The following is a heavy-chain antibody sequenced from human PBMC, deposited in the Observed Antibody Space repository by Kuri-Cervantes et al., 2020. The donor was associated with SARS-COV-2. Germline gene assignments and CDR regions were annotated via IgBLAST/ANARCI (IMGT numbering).Heavy chain of an antibody. V-gene: IGHV3-21*04. CDR3: ARLPYYYYMDV. CDR2: ISSSGNYI. CDR1: GFTFLSYT. J-gene: IGHJ6*03. Sequence: GESLKISCEASGFTFLSYTMNWVRQAPGKGLEWVSSISSSGNYIYYADSVKGRFTISRDNAKNSLSLQMNSLRAEDTAMYYCARLPYYYYMDVWGKGTTVTVSS.